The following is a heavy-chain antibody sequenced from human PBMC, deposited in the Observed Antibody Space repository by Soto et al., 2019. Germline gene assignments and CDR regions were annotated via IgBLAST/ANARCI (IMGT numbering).Heavy chain of an antibody. J-gene: IGHJ6*02. D-gene: IGHD3-10*01. CDR2: IYYSGST. Sequence: PSETLSLTCTVSGCPISSYNWSWIRQPPGKGLEWIGYIYYSGSTNYNPSLKSRVTISVDTSKNQFSLKLSSVTAADTAVYYCASGRGSGSSFYYYGMDVWGQGTTVTVSS. CDR1: GCPISSYN. V-gene: IGHV4-59*01. CDR3: ASGRGSGSSFYYYGMDV.